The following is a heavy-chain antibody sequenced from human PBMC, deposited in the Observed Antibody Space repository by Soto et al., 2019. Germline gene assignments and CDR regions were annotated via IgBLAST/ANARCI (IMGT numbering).Heavy chain of an antibody. CDR2: IYDSGST. V-gene: IGHV4-59*01. CDR3: ARAIGVAWAYYFDY. J-gene: IGHJ4*02. CDR1: GDSISNYY. D-gene: IGHD7-27*01. Sequence: SETRSLTCTVSGDSISNYYWSWIRQPPGKGLEWIGYIYDSGSTDYNPSLKSRVTISGDTSKNQFSLRLSSVTAADTAVYYCARAIGVAWAYYFDYWGQGTLVTVSS.